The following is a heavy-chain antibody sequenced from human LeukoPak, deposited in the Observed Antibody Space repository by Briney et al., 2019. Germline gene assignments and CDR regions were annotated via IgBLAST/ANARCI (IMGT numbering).Heavy chain of an antibody. Sequence: PGGSLRLSCAASGFSFSHYVVHWVRQAPGKGLEYVSAIMPNGETIGYANSMKGRFTISRDNSKNTLYLQMGSLRAEDMAIYYCARDRDGGFAFDIWGQRTLVTVSS. CDR3: ARDRDGGFAFDI. J-gene: IGHJ3*02. CDR1: GFSFSHYV. V-gene: IGHV3-64*01. CDR2: IMPNGETI. D-gene: IGHD2-15*01.